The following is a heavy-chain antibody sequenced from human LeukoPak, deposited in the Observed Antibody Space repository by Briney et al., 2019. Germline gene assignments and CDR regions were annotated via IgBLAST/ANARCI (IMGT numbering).Heavy chain of an antibody. Sequence: GGSLRLSCAASGFTFSSYSMNWVRQAPGKGLEWVSSISSSISYIYYADSVKGRFTISRDNAKNSLYLQMNSVRAEDTDVYYCARVSHGKYFDYWGQGTLVTVSS. CDR1: GFTFSSYS. CDR3: ARVSHGKYFDY. J-gene: IGHJ4*02. CDR2: ISSSISYI. V-gene: IGHV3-21*01.